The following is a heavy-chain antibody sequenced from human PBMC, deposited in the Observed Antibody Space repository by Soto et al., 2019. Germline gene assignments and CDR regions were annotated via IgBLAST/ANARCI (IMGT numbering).Heavy chain of an antibody. CDR1: GFTFSSYA. CDR3: AKGDGGSSWYGYFDY. V-gene: IGHV3-23*01. CDR2: ISGSGGST. D-gene: IGHD6-13*01. Sequence: GGSLRLSCAASGFTFSSYAMSWVRQAPGKGLEWVSAISGSGGSTYYADSVKGRFTISRDNSKNTLYLQMNSLRAEDTAVYYCAKGDGGSSWYGYFDYWGQGTLVTVSS. J-gene: IGHJ4*02.